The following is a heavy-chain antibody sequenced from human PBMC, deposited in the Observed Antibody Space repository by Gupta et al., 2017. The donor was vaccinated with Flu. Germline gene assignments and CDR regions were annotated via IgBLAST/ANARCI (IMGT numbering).Heavy chain of an antibody. J-gene: IGHJ5*02. V-gene: IGHV1-18*01. CDR1: GYTFTSYG. CDR3: ARVRWQFGSSGWYSNSWFDP. Sequence: QVQLVQSGAEVKKPGASVKVSCKASGYTFTSYGISWVRQAPGQGLEWMGWISAYNGNTNYAQKLQGRVTMTTDTSTSTAYMELRSLRSDDTAVYYCARVRWQFGSSGWYSNSWFDPWGQGTLVTVSS. CDR2: ISAYNGNT. D-gene: IGHD6-19*01.